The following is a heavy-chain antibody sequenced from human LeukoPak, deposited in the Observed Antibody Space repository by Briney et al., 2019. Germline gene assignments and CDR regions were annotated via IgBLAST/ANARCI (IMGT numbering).Heavy chain of an antibody. J-gene: IGHJ4*02. CDR3: ARDLNYGRGGSYPHVY. V-gene: IGHV3-30*03. Sequence: GGSLRLSCAASGFTFSSYGMHWVRQAPGKGLEWVAVISYDGSNKYYADSVKGRFTISRDNSKNTLYLQMNSLRAEDTAVYYCARDLNYGRGGSYPHVYWGQGTLVTVSS. CDR2: ISYDGSNK. CDR1: GFTFSSYG. D-gene: IGHD1-26*01.